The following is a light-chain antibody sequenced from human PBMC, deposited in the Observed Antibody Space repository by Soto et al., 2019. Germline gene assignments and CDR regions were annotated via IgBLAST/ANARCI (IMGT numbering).Light chain of an antibody. CDR1: SSNIGAGYD. CDR2: GNS. CDR3: QSYDSSLSEV. V-gene: IGLV1-40*01. J-gene: IGLJ1*01. Sequence: QSVRTQPLSVSGAPGQRVTISCTGSSSNIGAGYDVHWYQQLPGTAPKLLIYGNSNRPSGVPDRFSGSKSGTSASLAITGLQAEDEADYYCQSYDSSLSEVFGTGTKVTVL.